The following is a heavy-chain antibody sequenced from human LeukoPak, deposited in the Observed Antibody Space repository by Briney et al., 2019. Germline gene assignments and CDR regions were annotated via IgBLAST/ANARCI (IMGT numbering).Heavy chain of an antibody. CDR2: IYYSGST. CDR3: ARGLVYDFWSGYLDAFDI. D-gene: IGHD3-3*01. J-gene: IGHJ3*02. CDR1: GGSISSYY. Sequence: SETLSLTCTVSGGSISSYYWSWIRQPPGKGLEWIGYIYYSGSTNYNPSLKSRVTISVDTSKNQFSLKLSSVTAADTAVYYCARGLVYDFWSGYLDAFDIWGQGTMVTVSS. V-gene: IGHV4-59*01.